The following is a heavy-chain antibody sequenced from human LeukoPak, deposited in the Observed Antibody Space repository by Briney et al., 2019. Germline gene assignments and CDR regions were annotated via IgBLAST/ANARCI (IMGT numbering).Heavy chain of an antibody. Sequence: GGSLRLSCAASGFTFSSYAMHWVRQAPGKGLEGGAVISYDGSNKYYADSVKGRFTISRDNSKNTLYLQMNSLRAEDTAVYYCARRGGYCSSTSCYGGYFDYWGQGTLVTVSS. V-gene: IGHV3-30*04. J-gene: IGHJ4*02. D-gene: IGHD2-2*01. CDR2: ISYDGSNK. CDR1: GFTFSSYA. CDR3: ARRGGYCSSTSCYGGYFDY.